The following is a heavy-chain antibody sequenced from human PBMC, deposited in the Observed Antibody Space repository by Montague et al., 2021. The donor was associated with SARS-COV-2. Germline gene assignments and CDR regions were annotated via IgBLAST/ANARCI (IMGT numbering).Heavy chain of an antibody. CDR3: ARDEGSHSIYYYDSSGYYVY. J-gene: IGHJ4*02. D-gene: IGHD3-22*01. CDR1: GFTFSTHW. Sequence: SLRLSCAASGFTFSTHWMSWVRQAPGKGLEWVADMKQDGSEKYYVDSVKGRFTISRDNAKSSLYLEMNSLRAEDTAVYYCARDEGSHSIYYYDSSGYYVYWGQGTPVTVSS. V-gene: IGHV3-7*03. CDR2: MKQDGSEK.